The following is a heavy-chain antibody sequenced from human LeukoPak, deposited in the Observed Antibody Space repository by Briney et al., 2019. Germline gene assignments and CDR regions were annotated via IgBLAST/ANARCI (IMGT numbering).Heavy chain of an antibody. CDR3: AKGAIGGSGWYNDY. Sequence: GGSLRLSCAASGLTVSSSSNYMSWLRQAPGKGLEWVANIKQDGSEKYYVDSVKGRFTISRDNAKNSLYLQMNSLRVEDTAVYYCAKGAIGGSGWYNDYWGQGTLVTVS. V-gene: IGHV3-7*05. J-gene: IGHJ4*02. CDR1: GLTVSSSS. CDR2: IKQDGSEK. D-gene: IGHD6-19*01.